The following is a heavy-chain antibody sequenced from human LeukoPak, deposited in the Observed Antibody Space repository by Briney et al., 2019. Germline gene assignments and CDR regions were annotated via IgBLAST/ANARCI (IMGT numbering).Heavy chain of an antibody. CDR2: IYPSGNT. CDR1: GESISSSRHY. D-gene: IGHD4-17*01. Sequence: SETLSLTCSVSGESISSSRHYWSWIRQPAGTGLEWIGRIYPSGNTNYNPSLKSRATISLDTSKNQFSLNLKSVTAADTAMYYCARVAGDYGDYDPNLRYNWFDPWGQGTLVTVSS. CDR3: ARVAGDYGDYDPNLRYNWFDP. J-gene: IGHJ5*02. V-gene: IGHV4-61*02.